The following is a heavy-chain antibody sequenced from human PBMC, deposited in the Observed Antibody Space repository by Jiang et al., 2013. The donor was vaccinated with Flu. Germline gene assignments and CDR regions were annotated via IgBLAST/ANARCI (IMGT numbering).Heavy chain of an antibody. Sequence: PSLKSRVTISVDTSKNQFSLKLSSVTATDTAVYYCARLREITMVRGVITAFDIWGQGTMVTISS. J-gene: IGHJ3*02. V-gene: IGHV4-39*01. D-gene: IGHD3-10*01. CDR3: ARLREITMVRGVITAFDI.